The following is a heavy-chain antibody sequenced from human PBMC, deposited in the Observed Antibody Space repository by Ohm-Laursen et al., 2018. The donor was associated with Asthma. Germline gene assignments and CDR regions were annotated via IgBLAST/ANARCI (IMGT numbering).Heavy chain of an antibody. V-gene: IGHV3-74*01. Sequence: SLRLSCAASGFTITNYWMHWVRQAPGKGLVWVSRINGDGGIKSYAASVKGRFTISRDDAKNTVYLQMNGLRVDDTAVYYCAYEFGGSGDYWGQGTLVTVSS. J-gene: IGHJ4*02. D-gene: IGHD3-10*01. CDR1: GFTITNYW. CDR3: AYEFGGSGDY. CDR2: INGDGGIK.